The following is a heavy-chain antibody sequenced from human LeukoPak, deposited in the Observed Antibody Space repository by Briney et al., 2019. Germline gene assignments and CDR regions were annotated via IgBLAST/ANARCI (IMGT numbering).Heavy chain of an antibody. CDR1: GYTFTSYG. J-gene: IGHJ5*02. Sequence: ASVKVSCKASGYTFTSYGISWVRRAPGQGLEWMGWISAYNGNTNYAQKLQGRVTMTTDTSTSTAYMELRSLRSDDTAVYYCARERGYYYDSSGYYYRGDWFDPWGQGTLVTVSS. D-gene: IGHD3-22*01. CDR3: ARERGYYYDSSGYYYRGDWFDP. CDR2: ISAYNGNT. V-gene: IGHV1-18*01.